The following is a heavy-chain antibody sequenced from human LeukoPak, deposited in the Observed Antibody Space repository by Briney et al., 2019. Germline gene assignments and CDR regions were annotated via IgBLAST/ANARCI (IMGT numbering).Heavy chain of an antibody. CDR2: IYYSGST. Sequence: SSETLSLTCTVSGGSISSGGYYWSWIRQHPGKGLEWIGYIYYSGSTYYNPSLKSRVTISVDTSKNQFSLKLSSVTAADTAVYYCARDALLLWFEVGMDVWGQGTTVTVSS. CDR3: ARDALLLWFEVGMDV. D-gene: IGHD3-10*01. J-gene: IGHJ6*02. CDR1: GGSISSGGYY. V-gene: IGHV4-31*03.